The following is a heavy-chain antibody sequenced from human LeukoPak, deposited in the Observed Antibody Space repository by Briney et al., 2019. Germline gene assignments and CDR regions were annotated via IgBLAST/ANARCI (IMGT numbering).Heavy chain of an antibody. CDR1: GFTFSNYW. Sequence: PGGSLRLSCAASGFTFSNYWMTWVRQAPGKRLEWVAHINQDGSKEYYMDSVKARFTISRDNAKNSLYLQMNSLRAEDTAVYYCARAVSYDYSNYPPLYYFDYWGQGTLVTVSS. J-gene: IGHJ4*02. D-gene: IGHD4-11*01. V-gene: IGHV3-7*03. CDR2: INQDGSKE. CDR3: ARAVSYDYSNYPPLYYFDY.